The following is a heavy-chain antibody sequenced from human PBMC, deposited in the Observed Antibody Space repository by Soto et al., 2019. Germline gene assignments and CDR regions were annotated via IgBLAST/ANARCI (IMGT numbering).Heavy chain of an antibody. J-gene: IGHJ6*02. V-gene: IGHV3-48*03. CDR3: ARDLELTMIVVVRYGMDV. CDR1: GFTFGASW. Sequence: GGSLRLSCAASGFTFGASWMNWVRQAPGKGLEWVSYISSSGSTIYYADSVKGRFTISRDNAKNSLYLQMNSLRAEDTAVYYCARDLELTMIVVVRYGMDVWGQGTTVTVSS. CDR2: ISSSGSTI. D-gene: IGHD3-22*01.